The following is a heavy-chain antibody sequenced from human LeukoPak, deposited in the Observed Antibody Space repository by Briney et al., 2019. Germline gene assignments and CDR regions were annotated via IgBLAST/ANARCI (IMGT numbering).Heavy chain of an antibody. CDR3: ARAHCGGDCYLWYFDY. CDR2: INTSTGNP. CDR1: GYTFTSYA. V-gene: IGHV7-4-1*02. J-gene: IGHJ4*02. Sequence: ASVKVSCKASGYTFTSYAMNWVRQAPGQGLEWMGWINTSTGNPTYAQGFTGRFVFSLDTSVSTAYLQISSLKAEDTAMYYCARAHCGGDCYLWYFDYWGQGTLVTVSS. D-gene: IGHD2-21*02.